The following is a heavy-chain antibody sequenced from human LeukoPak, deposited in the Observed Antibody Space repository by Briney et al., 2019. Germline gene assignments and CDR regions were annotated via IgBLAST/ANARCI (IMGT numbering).Heavy chain of an antibody. J-gene: IGHJ5*02. CDR1: GFTFNSYG. CDR3: AKAVTRNWFDP. D-gene: IGHD4-23*01. CDR2: IWYDGSSE. V-gene: IGHV3-33*06. Sequence: GRSLRLSCAASGFTFNSYGMHWVRQAPGKGLEWVAVIWYDGSSEYYAGSVKGRFTISRDNSKNTLYLQMNSLRAEDTAVYYCAKAVTRNWFDPWGQGTLVTVSS.